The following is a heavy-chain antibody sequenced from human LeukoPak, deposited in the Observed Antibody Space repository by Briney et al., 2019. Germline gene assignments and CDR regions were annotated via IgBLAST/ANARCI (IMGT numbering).Heavy chain of an antibody. CDR2: IGTGGDT. V-gene: IGHV3-13*01. J-gene: IGHJ6*03. Sequence: GGSLRLSCAASGFSLSSYDMHWVRQATGKGLEWVSAIGTGGDTYYRGSVKGRFTISRENAKNSLYLQMNSLRSEDTAVYYCARGVVVPAAMVYYYYMDVWGKGTTVTVSS. CDR1: GFSLSSYD. D-gene: IGHD2-2*01. CDR3: ARGVVVPAAMVYYYYMDV.